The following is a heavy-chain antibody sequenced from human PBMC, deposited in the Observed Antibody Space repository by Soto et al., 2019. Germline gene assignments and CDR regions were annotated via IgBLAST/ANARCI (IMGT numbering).Heavy chain of an antibody. CDR2: VSPTFRTS. D-gene: IGHD3-10*01. J-gene: IGHJ6*02. CDR1: GVSFNNNG. Sequence: VQLVQSGAEVKKPGSSVKVSCKTSGVSFNNNGIGWVRQAPGHGLEWMGGVSPTFRTSNYARKCKGRISITADASTGTVNLELSSLTSADTAQYYRARVLYYGSGSYAPYGMDVWGQGTTVTVSS. V-gene: IGHV1-69*01. CDR3: ARVLYYGSGSYAPYGMDV.